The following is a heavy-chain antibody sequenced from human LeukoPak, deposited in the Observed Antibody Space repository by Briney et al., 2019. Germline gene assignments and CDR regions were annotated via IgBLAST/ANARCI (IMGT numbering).Heavy chain of an antibody. D-gene: IGHD1-26*01. J-gene: IGHJ4*02. Sequence: PSETLSLTCAVYGGSFSDYHWNWIRQPPGKGLEWIGEINHSGTSTNYNPSLKSRVTISVDTSKNQFSLKLTSVSAADTAVYYCARDGGQWEPTKGPFDYWGQGTLVTVSS. CDR1: GGSFSDYH. CDR2: INHSGTST. V-gene: IGHV4-34*01. CDR3: ARDGGQWEPTKGPFDY.